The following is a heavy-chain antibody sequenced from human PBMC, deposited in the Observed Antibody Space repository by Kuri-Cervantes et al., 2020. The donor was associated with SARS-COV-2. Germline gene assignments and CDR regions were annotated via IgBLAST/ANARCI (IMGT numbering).Heavy chain of an antibody. V-gene: IGHV4-34*01. Sequence: ESLKISCTVSGGSFSGYYWSWIRQPPGKGLEWIGEINHSGSTNYNPSLKSRVTVSVDTSKNQFSLKLSSVTAADTAVYYCARDTMVRGVIMTYYYYGMDVWGQGTTVTVSS. CDR1: GGSFSGYY. CDR3: ARDTMVRGVIMTYYYYGMDV. D-gene: IGHD3-10*01. J-gene: IGHJ6*02. CDR2: INHSGST.